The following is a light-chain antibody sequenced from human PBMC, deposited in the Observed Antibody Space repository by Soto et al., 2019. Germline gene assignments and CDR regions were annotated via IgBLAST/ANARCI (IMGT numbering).Light chain of an antibody. CDR2: AGS. CDR3: EPYDILPLS. CDR1: QDINLY. Sequence: DIQMTQSPPSLFASVGDRVNITCQATQDINLYLNWYQQKPGKAPKLLIYAGSNLEIGVPSMFIGSGSGTHFTFTISSLQTGDIGTYYCEPYDILPLSFGRGTRLEIK. V-gene: IGKV1-33*01. J-gene: IGKJ5*01.